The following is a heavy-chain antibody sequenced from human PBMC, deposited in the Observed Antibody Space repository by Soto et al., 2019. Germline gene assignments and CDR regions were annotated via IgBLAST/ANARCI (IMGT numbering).Heavy chain of an antibody. V-gene: IGHV3-30*03. Sequence: QVQLVESGGGVVQPGRSLRLSCAASGFTFNSYGMHWVRQGPGNGLEWVAFISYDSTRTYYADSVKGRFTIYRDNSNIALYVQMNSLTGEDTAVYYCARTRSAWSDFHYYSLDVWGQGTTVTVAS. CDR2: ISYDSTRT. D-gene: IGHD1-26*01. CDR3: ARTRSAWSDFHYYSLDV. J-gene: IGHJ6*02. CDR1: GFTFNSYG.